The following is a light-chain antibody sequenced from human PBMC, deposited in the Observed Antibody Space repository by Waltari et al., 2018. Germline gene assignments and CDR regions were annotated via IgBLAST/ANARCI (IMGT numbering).Light chain of an antibody. CDR2: KNN. J-gene: IGLJ2*01. CDR1: SSNLGNHY. V-gene: IGLV1-47*01. CDR3: AAWDDSLSRVI. Sequence: QSVLTQPPSASGTPGQRVAIPCSGSSSNLGNHYVYWSQEFPGPAHKLLIYKNNQRASGVPDRFSGSKSGTSMSLAISGLRTEDEADYYCAAWDDSLSRVIFGGGTKLTVL.